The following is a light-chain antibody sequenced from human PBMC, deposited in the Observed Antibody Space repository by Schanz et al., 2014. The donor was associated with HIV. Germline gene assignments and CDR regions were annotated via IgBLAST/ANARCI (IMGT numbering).Light chain of an antibody. CDR3: GSYGGSDNMV. CDR1: SSNIGAGYD. J-gene: IGLJ3*02. CDR2: GNS. Sequence: QSVLTQPPSVSGAPGQRVTISCTGSSSNIGAGYDVHWYQQLPGTAPKLLIYGNSNRPSGVPDRFSGSKSGTSASLAITGLQAEDEADYYCGSYGGSDNMVFGGGTKLTVL. V-gene: IGLV1-40*01.